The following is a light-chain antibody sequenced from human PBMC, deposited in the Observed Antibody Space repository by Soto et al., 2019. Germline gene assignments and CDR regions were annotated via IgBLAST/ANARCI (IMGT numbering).Light chain of an antibody. CDR2: GAS. CDR3: QHSLT. V-gene: IGKV3-20*01. Sequence: EIVLTQSPGTLSLSPGERATLSCRASQSVSSSYLAWYQQKPGQAPRLLIFGASFRATGIPDRFSGSGSGTDFTLTISRLEPEDFAVYYCQHSLTFGQGTKVDNK. CDR1: QSVSSSY. J-gene: IGKJ1*01.